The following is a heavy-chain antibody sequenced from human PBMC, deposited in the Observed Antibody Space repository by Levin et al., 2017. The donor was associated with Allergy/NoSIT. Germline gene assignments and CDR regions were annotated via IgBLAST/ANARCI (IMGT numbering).Heavy chain of an antibody. CDR1: GFTFSTYD. CDR2: ISYDGSDK. Sequence: PGGSLRLSCAASGFTFSTYDMYWVRQAPGKGLEWVAIISYDGSDKYYADSVKGRFTISRDNSNNTLYVQMNSLRVEDTAVYYCARGGYYYGDGGYLDYWGQGTQVTVSS. J-gene: IGHJ4*02. D-gene: IGHD4-17*01. CDR3: ARGGYYYGDGGYLDY. V-gene: IGHV3-33*01.